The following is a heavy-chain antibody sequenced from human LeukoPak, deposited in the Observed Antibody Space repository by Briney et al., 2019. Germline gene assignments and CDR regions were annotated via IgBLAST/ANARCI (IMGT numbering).Heavy chain of an antibody. J-gene: IGHJ4*02. V-gene: IGHV3-15*01. CDR1: GFTFSNAW. CDR3: TIALRAYDFWSGYSPYFDY. CDR2: IKSKTDGGTT. Sequence: GGSLRLSCAASGFTFSNAWMSWVRQAPGKGLEWVGRIKSKTDGGTTDYAAPVKGRFTVSRDDSKNTLYLQMNSLKTEDTAVYYCTIALRAYDFWSGYSPYFDYWGQGTLVTVSS. D-gene: IGHD3-3*01.